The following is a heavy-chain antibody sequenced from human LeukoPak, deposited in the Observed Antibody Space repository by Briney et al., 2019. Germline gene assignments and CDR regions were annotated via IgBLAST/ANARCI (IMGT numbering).Heavy chain of an antibody. CDR3: ASSIVYCSSTSCYFN. CDR1: GYTFTGYF. Sequence: SVKVSCKASGYTFTGYFMHWVRQAPGQGLEWMGWINPNSGGTNYAQKFQGRVTMTRDTSISTAYMELSRLRSDDTAVYYCASSIVYCSSTSCYFNWGQGTLVTVSS. D-gene: IGHD2-2*01. CDR2: INPNSGGT. V-gene: IGHV1-2*02. J-gene: IGHJ4*02.